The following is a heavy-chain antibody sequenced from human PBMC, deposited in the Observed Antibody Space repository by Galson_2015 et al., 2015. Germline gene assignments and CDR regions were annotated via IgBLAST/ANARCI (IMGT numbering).Heavy chain of an antibody. CDR3: ARDSSMVAGTGWFDP. CDR2: IYYSGST. CDR1: GGSISRYY. V-gene: IGHV4-59*01. D-gene: IGHD6-13*01. J-gene: IGHJ5*02. Sequence: ETLSLTCTVSGGSISRYYWSWIRQPPGKGLEWIGYIYYSGSTNYNPSLKSRVTISVDTSKNQFSLRLSSVTAADTAIYYCARDSSMVAGTGWFDPWGQGTLVTVSS.